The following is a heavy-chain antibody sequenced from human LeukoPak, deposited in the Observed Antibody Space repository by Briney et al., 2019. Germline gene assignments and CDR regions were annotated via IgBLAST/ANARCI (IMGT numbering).Heavy chain of an antibody. CDR1: GFRFSNYA. Sequence: GGSLRLSCATSGFRFSNYAMNWVRQAPGKGLEWVSLIIASSGTTFYADSVKGRFTISRDTSKNTLYLQMNRLRDEDTAVYYCAKGAYDYVEIAYFDYWGQGTLVTVSS. CDR3: AKGAYDYVEIAYFDY. CDR2: IIASSGTT. J-gene: IGHJ4*02. D-gene: IGHD5-12*01. V-gene: IGHV3-23*01.